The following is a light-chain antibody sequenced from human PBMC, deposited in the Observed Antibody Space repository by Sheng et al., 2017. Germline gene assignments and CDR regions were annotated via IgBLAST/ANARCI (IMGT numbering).Light chain of an antibody. V-gene: IGKV1-9*01. CDR3: QVNHITPFT. CDR1: QGINND. Sequence: DIQVTQSPSFLSASVGDRVTITCRASQGINNDLAWYQQRPGTVPKLLIYAASTLQSGVPSRFSGSGYGTEFTLTISSLQPEDFATYYCQVNHITPFTFAQGTKLEIK. J-gene: IGKJ2*01. CDR2: AAS.